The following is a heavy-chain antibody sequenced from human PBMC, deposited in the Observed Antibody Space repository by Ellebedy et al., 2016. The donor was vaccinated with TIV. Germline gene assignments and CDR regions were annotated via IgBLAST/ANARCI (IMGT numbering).Heavy chain of an antibody. Sequence: GESLKISXKGSGYSFTNYWINWVRQMPGKGLEWMVRIDPRDSYTNYSPSFQGHVTISVDTSINTAYLQWSSLKASDIAMYYCARLRGSPSPSDYWGQGTLVTVSS. CDR1: GYSFTNYW. CDR2: IDPRDSYT. D-gene: IGHD3-16*01. J-gene: IGHJ4*02. CDR3: ARLRGSPSPSDY. V-gene: IGHV5-10-1*01.